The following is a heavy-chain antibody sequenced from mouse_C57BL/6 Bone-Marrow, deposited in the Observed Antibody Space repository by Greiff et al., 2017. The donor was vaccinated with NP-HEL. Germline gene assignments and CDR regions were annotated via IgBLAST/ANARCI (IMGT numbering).Heavy chain of an antibody. CDR2: ISNGGGST. J-gene: IGHJ3*01. D-gene: IGHD1-1*01. CDR3: ARQGYYYGSSWFAY. CDR1: GFTFSDYY. V-gene: IGHV5-12*01. Sequence: EVKLMESGGGLVQPGGSLKLSCAASGFTFSDYYMYWVRQTPEKRLEWVAYISNGGGSTYYPDTVKGRFTISRDNAKNTLYLQMSRLKSEDTAMYYCARQGYYYGSSWFAYWGQGTLVTVSA.